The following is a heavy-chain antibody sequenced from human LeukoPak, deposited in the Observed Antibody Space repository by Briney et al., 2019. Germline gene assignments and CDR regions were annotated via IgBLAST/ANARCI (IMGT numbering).Heavy chain of an antibody. CDR1: GFTFSSYA. J-gene: IGHJ4*02. CDR3: ARDRSQRAYSYGPDGE. Sequence: GGSLRLSCAASGFTFSSYAMSWVRQAPGKGLEWVSAISGSGGSTYYADSVKGRFTISRDNSKNTLYLQINSLRGEDTAVYYCARDRSQRAYSYGPDGEWGQGTLVTVSS. V-gene: IGHV3-23*01. CDR2: ISGSGGST. D-gene: IGHD5-18*01.